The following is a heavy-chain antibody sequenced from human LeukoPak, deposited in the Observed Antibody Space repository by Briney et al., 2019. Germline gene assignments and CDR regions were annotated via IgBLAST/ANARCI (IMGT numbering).Heavy chain of an antibody. CDR2: ISSSSSYI. J-gene: IGHJ4*02. Sequence: GGSLRLSCAASGFTFSSYSMNWVRQAPGKGLEWVSSISSSSSYIYYADSVKGRFTISRDNSKNTLYLQMSSLRAEDTAVYYCAKGSAFWSSYYEDYWGQGTLVTVSS. V-gene: IGHV3-21*04. CDR3: AKGSAFWSSYYEDY. CDR1: GFTFSSYS. D-gene: IGHD3-3*01.